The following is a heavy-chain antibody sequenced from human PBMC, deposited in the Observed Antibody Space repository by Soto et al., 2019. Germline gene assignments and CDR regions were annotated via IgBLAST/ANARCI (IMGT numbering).Heavy chain of an antibody. D-gene: IGHD1-26*01. CDR3: ARDSYSGSYVH. J-gene: IGHJ4*02. Sequence: ASVKVSCKSSGYTFTAYSIHWLRQAPGPGLEWMGWINPKDGDTNYAQKFQDRVTMTSDTSISTVSMDLSRLTSDDTAVYFCARDSYSGSYVHWGQGTLVTVSS. CDR1: GYTFTAYS. CDR2: INPKDGDT. V-gene: IGHV1-2*02.